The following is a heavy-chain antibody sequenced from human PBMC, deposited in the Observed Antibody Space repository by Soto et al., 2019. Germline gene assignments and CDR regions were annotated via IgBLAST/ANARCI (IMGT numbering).Heavy chain of an antibody. CDR1: EGTFGSYS. V-gene: IGHV1-69*06. D-gene: IGHD6-25*01. J-gene: IGHJ6*02. CDR3: ARDPVDLFGYMDV. CDR2: IIPLLRTV. Sequence: QEELVQSGAEVRKPGSSVNVSCKASEGTFGSYSITWVRQAPGQRLEWMGEIIPLLRTVNYAQKFQGRVTITGDRSTNTVYIGLSILRSDDTDVYYSARDPVDLFGYMDVWGLGTTVTVSS.